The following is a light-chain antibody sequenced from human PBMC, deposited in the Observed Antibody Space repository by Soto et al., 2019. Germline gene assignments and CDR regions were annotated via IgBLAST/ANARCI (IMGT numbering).Light chain of an antibody. CDR2: AAS. CDR3: QQYYSYPRT. CDR1: QGISSY. V-gene: IGKV1-8*01. J-gene: IGKJ1*01. Sequence: AIRMTQSPSSLSASTGARVPITCRASQGISSYLAWYQQKPGKAPKLLIYAASTLQSGVPSRFSGSGSGTDFTLTISCLQSEDFATYYCQQYYSYPRTFGQGTKVDI.